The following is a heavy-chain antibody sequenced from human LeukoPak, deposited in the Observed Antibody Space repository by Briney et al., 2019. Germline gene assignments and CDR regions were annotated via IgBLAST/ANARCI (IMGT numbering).Heavy chain of an antibody. Sequence: SQTLSLTCAISGDSVSSNSASWNWIRQSPSRGLEWLGRTYYRSKWYTDSAASVRSRVTINADTSKNQFSLQLNSVTPEDTAVYYCARGSGSFDYWGQGTLVTVSS. V-gene: IGHV6-1*01. J-gene: IGHJ4*02. D-gene: IGHD3-10*01. CDR3: ARGSGSFDY. CDR1: GDSVSSNSAS. CDR2: TYYRSKWYT.